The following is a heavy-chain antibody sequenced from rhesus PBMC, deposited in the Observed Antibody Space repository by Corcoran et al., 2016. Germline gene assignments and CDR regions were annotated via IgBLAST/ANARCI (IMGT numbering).Heavy chain of an antibody. CDR2: VYDRHTNT. J-gene: IGHJ3*01. CDR3: ARDGGYSNGRDACDF. CDR1: GGSISNTNQ. D-gene: IGHD5-30*01. Sequence: QVQLQESRPGGVKPSEPMSLTCAVSGGSISNTNQWSWIRKPPGKGLKWIGTVYDRHTNTNTNPPSKGRVTIAKDPAKNQCSVTLCSVTAADTAVYYCARDGGYSNGRDACDFWGEVLRVTVSS. V-gene: IGHV4S10*01.